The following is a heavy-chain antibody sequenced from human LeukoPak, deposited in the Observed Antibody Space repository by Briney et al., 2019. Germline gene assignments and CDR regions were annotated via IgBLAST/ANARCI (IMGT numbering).Heavy chain of an antibody. Sequence: GGSLRLSCAASGFSFSNYWMHWVRQAPGKGLVWVSRINSDGSSTIYADSVKGRFTIYRDNFRNTLYLQMNRLRVEDAALYYCARAPVTSCRGAFCYPFDLWGQGVLVTVSS. J-gene: IGHJ4*02. CDR3: ARAPVTSCRGAFCYPFDL. D-gene: IGHD2-21*01. CDR2: INSDGSST. V-gene: IGHV3-74*01. CDR1: GFSFSNYW.